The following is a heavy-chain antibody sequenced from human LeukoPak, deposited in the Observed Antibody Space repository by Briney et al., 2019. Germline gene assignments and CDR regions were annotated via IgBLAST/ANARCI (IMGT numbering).Heavy chain of an antibody. Sequence: SETLSLTCAVYGGSFSGYYWSWIRQPPGKGLEWIREINHSGSTNYNPSLKSRVTISVDTSKNQFSLKLSSVTAADTAVYYCAREYSNYGHDDAFDIWGQGTMVTVSS. CDR1: GGSFSGYY. CDR3: AREYSNYGHDDAFDI. J-gene: IGHJ3*02. D-gene: IGHD4-11*01. V-gene: IGHV4-34*01. CDR2: INHSGST.